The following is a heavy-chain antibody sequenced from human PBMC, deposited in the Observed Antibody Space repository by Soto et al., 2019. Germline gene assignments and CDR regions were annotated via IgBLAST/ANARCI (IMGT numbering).Heavy chain of an antibody. V-gene: IGHV4-34*01. Sequence: SQTLSLTCAVYGGSFSGYYWSWIREPPGKGLEWMRVCDHRGSALYNPAVKSRVNISVDTAKNQCSLRRSSVSAADSAVYYCARGRDVVVVAARRHNRFDPWGQGTRVTVS. CDR1: GGSFSGYY. CDR3: ARGRDVVVVAARRHNRFDP. J-gene: IGHJ5*02. CDR2: CDHRGSA. D-gene: IGHD2-15*01.